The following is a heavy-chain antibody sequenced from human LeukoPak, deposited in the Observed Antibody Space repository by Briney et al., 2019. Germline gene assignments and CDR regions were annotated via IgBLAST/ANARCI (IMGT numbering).Heavy chain of an antibody. Sequence: SGTLSLTCAVSGGSISSSNWWSWVRQPPGKGLEWIGEIYHSGRTNYNPSLKSRVTISVDKSKNQFSLKLSSVTAADTAVYYCARVGRYCSSTSCYTPLGRKKNAFDIWGQGTMVTVSS. V-gene: IGHV4-4*02. CDR1: GGSISSSNW. CDR2: IYHSGRT. J-gene: IGHJ3*02. D-gene: IGHD2-2*02. CDR3: ARVGRYCSSTSCYTPLGRKKNAFDI.